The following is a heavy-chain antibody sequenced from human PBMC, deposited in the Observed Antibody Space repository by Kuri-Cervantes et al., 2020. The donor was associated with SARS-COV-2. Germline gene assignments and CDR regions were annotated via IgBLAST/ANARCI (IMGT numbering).Heavy chain of an antibody. CDR3: AGEMGVK. J-gene: IGHJ4*02. V-gene: IGHV3-30-3*01. Sequence: GGSLRLSCAASGFTFSSYAMHWVRQAPGKGLEWVAVISYDGSNKYYADSVKGRFTISRDNSKNTLYLQMNSLRAEDTAVYYCAGEMGVKWGQGTLVTVSS. CDR2: ISYDGSNK. CDR1: GFTFSSYA. D-gene: IGHD3-16*01.